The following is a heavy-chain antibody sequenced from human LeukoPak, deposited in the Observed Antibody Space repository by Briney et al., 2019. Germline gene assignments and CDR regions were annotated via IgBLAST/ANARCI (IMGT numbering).Heavy chain of an antibody. CDR1: GFTFSSYG. D-gene: IGHD4-17*01. V-gene: IGHV3-30*18. CDR2: ISYDGSYK. Sequence: PGGSLRLSCAASGFTFSSYGMHWVRQAPGKGLEWVAVISYDGSYKYYADSVKGRFTISRDNSKNTLYLQMNSLRAEDTAVYYCAKVGDYGDYALDYWGQGTLVTVSP. J-gene: IGHJ4*02. CDR3: AKVGDYGDYALDY.